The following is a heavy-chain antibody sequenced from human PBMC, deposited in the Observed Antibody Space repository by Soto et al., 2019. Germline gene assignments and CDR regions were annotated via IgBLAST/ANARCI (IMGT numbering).Heavy chain of an antibody. CDR3: AKGQRNYFDY. Sequence: PGGSLRLSCTASGFTLSSYSMYWVRQAPGKGLEWVSYISSSSSPIYYADSVKGRFTFSRDNAKNSLYLQMDSLRDEDTAVYYCAKGQRNYFDYWGQGTLVTVSS. V-gene: IGHV3-48*02. CDR1: GFTLSSYS. J-gene: IGHJ4*02. CDR2: ISSSSSPI.